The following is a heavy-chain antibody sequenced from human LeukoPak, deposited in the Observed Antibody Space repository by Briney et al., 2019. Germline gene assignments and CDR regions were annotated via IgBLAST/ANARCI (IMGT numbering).Heavy chain of an antibody. CDR1: GYTFTDYY. D-gene: IGHD6-19*01. Sequence: VASVKVSCKASGYTFTDYYMHWVRQAPGQGLEWMGWINPNSGGTNYAQKFQGRVTMTRDTSISTAYMELSRLRSDDTAVYYCARVRAAVAGTRGRGAEYFQHWGQGTLVTVSS. J-gene: IGHJ1*01. V-gene: IGHV1-2*02. CDR3: ARVRAAVAGTRGRGAEYFQH. CDR2: INPNSGGT.